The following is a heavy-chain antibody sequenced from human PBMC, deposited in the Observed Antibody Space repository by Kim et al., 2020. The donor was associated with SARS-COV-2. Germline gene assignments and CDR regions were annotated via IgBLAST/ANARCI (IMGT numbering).Heavy chain of an antibody. CDR3: ARELKIDPSSPRQYDALDM. CDR1: EFTFSNYW. CDR2: IKSDGSSK. Sequence: GGSLRLSCAASEFTFSNYWMHWVRQMPGQGLEWVSRIKSDGSSKDYADSVKGRFRITRDNAWNKMYLEMNGLRVEDTAVYYCARELKIDPSSPRQYDALDMWGRGTMVTVAS. D-gene: IGHD4-4*01. V-gene: IGHV3-74*01. J-gene: IGHJ3*02.